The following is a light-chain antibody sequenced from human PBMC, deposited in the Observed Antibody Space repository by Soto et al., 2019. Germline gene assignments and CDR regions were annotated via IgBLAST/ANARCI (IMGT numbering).Light chain of an antibody. Sequence: DIQMTQSPSTVSAYVGDSVTITCRASRSISNWLAWYQQKPGKAPKLLIYKASSLESGVPSRFSGSGSGTEFTLTISSLQADDFATYYCQEYSSDPRTFGQGTKVDIK. CDR2: KAS. V-gene: IGKV1-5*03. J-gene: IGKJ1*01. CDR3: QEYSSDPRT. CDR1: RSISNW.